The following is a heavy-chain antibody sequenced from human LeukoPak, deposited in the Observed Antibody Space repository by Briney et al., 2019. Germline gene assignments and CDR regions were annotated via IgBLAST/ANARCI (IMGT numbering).Heavy chain of an antibody. CDR2: IYSGGRT. CDR1: GFTVSRNY. CDR3: ARDEYEYAGWFDP. J-gene: IGHJ5*02. V-gene: IGHV3-66*01. Sequence: PGGSLRLSCVASGFTVSRNYMNWVRQAPGKGLEWFSIIYSGGRTYYADSVKGRFTISRDNSKNTLYLQMNSLRVEDTAVYYCARDEYEYAGWFDPWGQGTLVTVSS. D-gene: IGHD5-12*01.